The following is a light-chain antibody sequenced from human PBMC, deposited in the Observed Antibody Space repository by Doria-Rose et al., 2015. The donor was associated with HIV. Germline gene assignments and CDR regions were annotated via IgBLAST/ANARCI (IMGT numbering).Light chain of an antibody. Sequence: TQSPATLSVSPGERATLSCRASQGIGSDLAWYQQKPGQAPRLLIYRASIRATGIPPRFTVGGSGTEFTLTISSLQSGDFAVYFCQQYSQWPPYTFGQGTKLEVK. V-gene: IGKV3-15*01. J-gene: IGKJ2*01. CDR2: RAS. CDR1: QGIGSD. CDR3: QQYSQWPPYT.